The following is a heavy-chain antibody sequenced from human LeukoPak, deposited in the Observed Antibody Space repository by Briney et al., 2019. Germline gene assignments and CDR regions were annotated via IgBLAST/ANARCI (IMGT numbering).Heavy chain of an antibody. V-gene: IGHV4-34*01. J-gene: IGHJ4*02. CDR2: INHSGST. D-gene: IGHD3-10*01. CDR1: GGSFSGYY. CDR3: ARHGDVLLWFGEWYYFDY. Sequence: SETPSLTCAVYGGSFSGYYWSWIRQPPGKGLEWIGEINHSGSTNYNPSLKSRVTISVDTSKNQFSLKLSSVTAADTAVYYCARHGDVLLWFGEWYYFDYWGQGTLVIVSS.